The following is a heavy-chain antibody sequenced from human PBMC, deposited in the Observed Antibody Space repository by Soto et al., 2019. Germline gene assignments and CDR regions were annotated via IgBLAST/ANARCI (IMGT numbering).Heavy chain of an antibody. CDR3: AREVDTAMDNWYDP. J-gene: IGHJ5*02. V-gene: IGHV4-31*03. D-gene: IGHD5-18*01. CDR1: GGSISSGGYY. CDR2: IYYSGST. Sequence: SEILSLTCTVSGGSISSGGYYWSWISQHPGKGLEWIGYIYYSGSTYYNPSLKSRVTISVDTSKNQFSLKLSSVTAADTAVYYCAREVDTAMDNWYDPWGQGTLVTVSS.